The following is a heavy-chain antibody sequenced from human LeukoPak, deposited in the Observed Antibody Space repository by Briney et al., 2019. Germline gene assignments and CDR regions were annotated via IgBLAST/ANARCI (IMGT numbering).Heavy chain of an antibody. CDR2: ISAYNGNT. V-gene: IGHV1-18*01. CDR1: GYTFTSYG. J-gene: IGHJ4*02. CDR3: ARDRPPPVIDPRVDY. D-gene: IGHD2-21*01. Sequence: ASVKVSCKASGYTFTSYGISWVRQAPGQGLEWMGWISAYNGNTNYAQKLQGRVTMTTDTSTSTAYMELRSLRSDGTAVYYCARDRPPPVIDPRVDYWGQGTLVTVSS.